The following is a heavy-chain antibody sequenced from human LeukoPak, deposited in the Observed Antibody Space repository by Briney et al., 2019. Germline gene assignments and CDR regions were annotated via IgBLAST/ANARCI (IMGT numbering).Heavy chain of an antibody. V-gene: IGHV3-7*01. D-gene: IGHD1-26*01. J-gene: IGHJ4*02. CDR2: IKEDGSEK. Sequence: PGGSLRLSCAASGFTFSSYAMNWVRQAPGKGLEWVANIKEDGSEKYYVDSVKGRFTISRDNAKNSLYLQMNSLRAEDTAVYYCARVRSGTYYVFDYWGQGTLVTVSS. CDR3: ARVRSGTYYVFDY. CDR1: GFTFSSYA.